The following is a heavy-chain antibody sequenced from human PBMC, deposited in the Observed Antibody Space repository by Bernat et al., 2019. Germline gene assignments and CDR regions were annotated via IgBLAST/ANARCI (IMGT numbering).Heavy chain of an antibody. Sequence: QVQLVESGGGVVQPWRSLRLSCAASGFTFSSYGMQWVRQAPGKGLEWVAVISDDGSTKHYADSVNGRFTVSRDNSKNTLYLQMNSLRAEDTAVYYCAKEKGGNYMPLDYWGQGTLVTVSS. V-gene: IGHV3-30*18. CDR2: ISDDGSTK. CDR1: GFTFSSYG. J-gene: IGHJ4*02. D-gene: IGHD1-26*01. CDR3: AKEKGGNYMPLDY.